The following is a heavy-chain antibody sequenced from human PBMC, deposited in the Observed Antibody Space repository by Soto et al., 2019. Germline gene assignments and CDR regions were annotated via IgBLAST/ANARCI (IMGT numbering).Heavy chain of an antibody. Sequence: GGAVKVSCKACGYSFTGYYMHCVGQALGRGLEWMGSINPDSGDTNYAQTFQGRVTMTRDTSISTAYMEPSSLRADDTAVYYCARVFNYDFWSGSIFDYWGQGTLVTVSS. CDR2: INPDSGDT. CDR3: ARVFNYDFWSGSIFDY. J-gene: IGHJ4*02. D-gene: IGHD3-3*01. CDR1: GYSFTGYY. V-gene: IGHV1-2*02.